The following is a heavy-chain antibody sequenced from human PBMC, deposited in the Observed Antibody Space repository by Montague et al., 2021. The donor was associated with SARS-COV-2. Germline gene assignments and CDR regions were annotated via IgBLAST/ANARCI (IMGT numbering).Heavy chain of an antibody. J-gene: IGHJ3*02. CDR1: GGSFSDYH. CDR2: IYYSGST. D-gene: IGHD3-3*01. CDR3: ARQRRYQLPITIFGVVMADAFDI. V-gene: IGHV4-59*08. Sequence: SETLSLTCAVYGGSFSDYHWSWIRQPPGKGLEWIGYIYYSGSTNXNPSLESRVTISVDTSKNQFSLKLSSVTAADTAVYYCARQRRYQLPITIFGVVMADAFDIWGQGTMVTVSS.